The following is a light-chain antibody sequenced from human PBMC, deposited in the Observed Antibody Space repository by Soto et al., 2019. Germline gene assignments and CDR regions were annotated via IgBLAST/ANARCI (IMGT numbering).Light chain of an antibody. V-gene: IGKV3-11*01. J-gene: IGKJ1*01. CDR3: QQRSNWPT. CDR1: QSVSSY. CDR2: DAS. Sequence: EIVLTQSPATLSLAPGERATLSCRASQSVSSYLAWYQQKPGQAPRLLIYDASNRATGIPARFSGSGSGTDFTLTFCSLEPEDFAVYYCQQRSNWPTFGQGTKV.